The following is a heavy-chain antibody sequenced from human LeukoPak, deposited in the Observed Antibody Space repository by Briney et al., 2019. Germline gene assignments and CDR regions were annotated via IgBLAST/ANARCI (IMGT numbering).Heavy chain of an antibody. CDR1: GGSFSGYY. J-gene: IGHJ3*02. V-gene: IGHV4-34*01. CDR3: ARFGAGSSGWYRRYAFDI. D-gene: IGHD6-19*01. CDR2: INHSGST. Sequence: PSETLSLTCAVYGGSFSGYYWSWIRQPPGKGLEWIGEINHSGSTNYNPSLKSRVTISVDTSKNQFSLKLSSVTAADTAVCYCARFGAGSSGWYRRYAFDIWGQGTMVTVSS.